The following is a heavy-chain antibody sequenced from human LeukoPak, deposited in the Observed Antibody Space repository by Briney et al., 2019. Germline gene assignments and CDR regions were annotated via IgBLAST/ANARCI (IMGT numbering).Heavy chain of an antibody. CDR1: GFTVSSNY. Sequence: RPGGSLRLSCAASGFTVSSNYMSWVRQAPGKGLEWVSVIYSGGSTYYADSVKGRFTISRDNSKNTLYLQMNSLRAEDTAVYYCATVDTAMVNYYYGMDVWGQGTTVTVSS. CDR2: IYSGGST. D-gene: IGHD5-18*01. CDR3: ATVDTAMVNYYYGMDV. J-gene: IGHJ6*02. V-gene: IGHV3-66*01.